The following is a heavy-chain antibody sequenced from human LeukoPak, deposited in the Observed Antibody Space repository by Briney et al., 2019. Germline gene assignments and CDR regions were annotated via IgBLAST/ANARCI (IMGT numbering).Heavy chain of an antibody. J-gene: IGHJ4*02. CDR2: INHSGST. Sequence: KPSETLSLTCAVYGGSFSGYYWSWIRQPPGKGLEWIGEINHSGSTNYNPSLKSRVTISVDTSKNQFSLKLSSVTAADTAEYYCARRTAVYYDSSGYFSPDYWGQGTLVTVSS. CDR3: ARRTAVYYDSSGYFSPDY. CDR1: GGSFSGYY. V-gene: IGHV4-34*01. D-gene: IGHD3-22*01.